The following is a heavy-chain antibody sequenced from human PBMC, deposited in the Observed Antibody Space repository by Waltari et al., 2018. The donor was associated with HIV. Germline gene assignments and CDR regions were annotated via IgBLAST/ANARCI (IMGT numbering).Heavy chain of an antibody. CDR3: VRDYDSSGYYSANWFDP. J-gene: IGHJ5*02. D-gene: IGHD3-22*01. Sequence: EAQLVESGGGLVQPGGSLRLPCAASGCTFRSYWLHWVRQAPGRGLEWVSRINNDGTKTNYADSVKGRFTISRDNAKNTLYLQMNSLRAEDTAVYFCVRDYDSSGYYSANWFDPWGQGTVVTVSS. CDR1: GCTFRSYW. V-gene: IGHV3-74*01. CDR2: INNDGTKT.